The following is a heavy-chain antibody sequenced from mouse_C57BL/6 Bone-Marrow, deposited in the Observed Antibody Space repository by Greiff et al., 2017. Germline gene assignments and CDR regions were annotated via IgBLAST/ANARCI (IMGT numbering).Heavy chain of an antibody. CDR3: ARFGNYGWFAY. D-gene: IGHD2-1*01. J-gene: IGHJ3*01. V-gene: IGHV1-26*01. CDR2: INPNNGGT. CDR1: GYTFTDYY. Sequence: VQLQQSGPELVKPGASVKISCKASGYTFTDYYMNWVKQSHGKSLEWIGDINPNNGGTSYNQKFKGKATLTVDKSSSTAYMELRSLTSEDSAVYYCARFGNYGWFAYWGQGTLVTVSA.